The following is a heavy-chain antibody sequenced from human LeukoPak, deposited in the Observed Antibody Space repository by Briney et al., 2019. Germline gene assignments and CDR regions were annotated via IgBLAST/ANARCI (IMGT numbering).Heavy chain of an antibody. D-gene: IGHD4-17*01. J-gene: IGHJ6*02. V-gene: IGHV4-59*01. CDR1: GGSISSYY. CDR2: ISYSGST. Sequence: SETLSLTCTVPGGSISSYYWSWIRQPPGKGLEWIGYISYSGSTNYNPSLKSRVTISVDTSKNQFSLKLSSVTAADTAVYYCARDQGQYGDYYYYGMDVWGQGTTVTVSS. CDR3: ARDQGQYGDYYYYGMDV.